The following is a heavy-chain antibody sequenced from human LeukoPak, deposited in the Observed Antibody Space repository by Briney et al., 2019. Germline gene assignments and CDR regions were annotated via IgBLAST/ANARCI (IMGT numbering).Heavy chain of an antibody. D-gene: IGHD6-19*01. V-gene: IGHV3-30*18. Sequence: GRSLRLSCAASGFTFSSYGMHCVRQAPGKGLEWVAVISYDGSNKYYADSVKGRFTISRDNSKNTLYLQMNSPRAEDTAVYYCAKDIGRGWYLLYFDYWGQGTLVTVSS. CDR1: GFTFSSYG. CDR3: AKDIGRGWYLLYFDY. CDR2: ISYDGSNK. J-gene: IGHJ4*02.